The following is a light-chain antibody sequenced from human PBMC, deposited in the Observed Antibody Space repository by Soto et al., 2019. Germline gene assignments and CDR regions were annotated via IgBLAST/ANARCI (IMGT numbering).Light chain of an antibody. CDR2: DAA. V-gene: IGKV3-11*01. J-gene: IGKJ3*01. Sequence: EIVLTQSPGTLSWFPGERATLSCRASQSVSDILAWYQQKPGQAPRLLIYDAAKRAPGIPARFSGSGSGTDFTLTISSLEPEDSAVYYCQQRSNWPIFTFGPGTKV. CDR3: QQRSNWPIFT. CDR1: QSVSDI.